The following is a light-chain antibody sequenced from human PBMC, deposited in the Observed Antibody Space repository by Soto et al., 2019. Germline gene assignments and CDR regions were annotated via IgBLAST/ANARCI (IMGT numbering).Light chain of an antibody. Sequence: QAVVTQPPSASGTPGQRVTISCSGSSSNIGSHTVNWYQHLPGTAPKLLIYNNNQRPSGVPDRFSGSKSGTSASLAISGLQSEDEADYYCAAWDDSLSGYVFGTGTKVTVL. CDR2: NNN. V-gene: IGLV1-44*01. J-gene: IGLJ1*01. CDR3: AAWDDSLSGYV. CDR1: SSNIGSHT.